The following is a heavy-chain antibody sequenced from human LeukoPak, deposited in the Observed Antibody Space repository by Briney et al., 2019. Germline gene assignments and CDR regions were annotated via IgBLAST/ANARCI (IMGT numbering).Heavy chain of an antibody. CDR1: VCTFSSYA. Sequence: ASVKVSCKASVCTFSSYAISWVRQPPGQGLEGVGVINPNFGTSNYAQKLQGRVTITADKSTSTAYMELSSLRSEDTGVYYGARDPLGWAELRPGAFDIWGQGTMVTVSS. CDR3: ARDPLGWAELRPGAFDI. CDR2: INPNFGTS. V-gene: IGHV1-69*06. J-gene: IGHJ3*02. D-gene: IGHD6-19*01.